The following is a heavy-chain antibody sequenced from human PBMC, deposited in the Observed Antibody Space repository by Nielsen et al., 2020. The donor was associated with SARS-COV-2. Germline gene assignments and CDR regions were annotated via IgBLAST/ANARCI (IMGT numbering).Heavy chain of an antibody. Sequence: WTRQPPGKGLEWVSSISSSSSYIYYADSVKGRFTISRDNAKNSLYLQMNSLRAEDTAVYYCARDLVSTIFGVVSYYYYYGMDVWGQGTTVTVSS. V-gene: IGHV3-21*01. CDR2: ISSSSSYI. CDR3: ARDLVSTIFGVVSYYYYYGMDV. J-gene: IGHJ6*02. D-gene: IGHD3-3*01.